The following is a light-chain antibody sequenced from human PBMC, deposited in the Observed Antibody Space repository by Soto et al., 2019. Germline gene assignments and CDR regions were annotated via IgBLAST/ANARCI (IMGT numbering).Light chain of an antibody. CDR3: QSYDSSLSGSV. J-gene: IGLJ2*01. Sequence: QPVLTQPPSVSGAPGQRVTISCTGSSSNIGAGYDVHWYQQLPGTAPKLLIYGNNNPPSGVPDRFSGSKSGTSASLAITGLQAEDEADYYCQSYDSSLSGSVFGGGTKLTVL. V-gene: IGLV1-40*01. CDR2: GNN. CDR1: SSNIGAGYD.